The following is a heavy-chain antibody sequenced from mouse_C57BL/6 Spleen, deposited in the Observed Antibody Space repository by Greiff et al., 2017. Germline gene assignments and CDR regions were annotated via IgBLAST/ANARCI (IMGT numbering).Heavy chain of an antibody. J-gene: IGHJ2*01. Sequence: QVQLQQPGAELVMPGASVKLSCKASGYTFTSYWMHWVKQRPGQGLEWIGEIDPSDSYTNYNQKFKGKSTLTVDKSSSTAYMQLSRLTSEDSAVYYCARSNSRRSYFDYWGQGTTLTVSS. CDR3: ARSNSRRSYFDY. CDR1: GYTFTSYW. CDR2: IDPSDSYT. D-gene: IGHD1-1*01. V-gene: IGHV1-69*01.